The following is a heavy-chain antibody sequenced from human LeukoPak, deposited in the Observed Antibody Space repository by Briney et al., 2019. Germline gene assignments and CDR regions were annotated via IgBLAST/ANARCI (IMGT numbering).Heavy chain of an antibody. CDR2: IKPDGSEK. J-gene: IGHJ4*02. Sequence: GGSLRLSCAASGFTFSNYWMSWVRQAPGKGLEWVANIKPDGSEKYYVDSVKGRFTISRDNAKNSLYLQMNSLRAEDTAVFYCAREKMGFAYWGQGTLVTGSS. V-gene: IGHV3-7*01. CDR3: AREKMGFAY. CDR1: GFTFSNYW. D-gene: IGHD5-24*01.